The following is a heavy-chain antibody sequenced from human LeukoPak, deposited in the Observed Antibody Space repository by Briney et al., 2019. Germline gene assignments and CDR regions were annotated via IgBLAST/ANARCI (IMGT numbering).Heavy chain of an antibody. D-gene: IGHD6-19*01. V-gene: IGHV3-30-3*01. Sequence: GGSLRLSCAASGFTFSSYAMHWVRQAPGKGLEWVAVISYDGSNKYYADSVKGRFTISRDNSKNTLYLQMNSLRSEDTAVYYCARGPGIAVEGPDYWGQGTLVTVSS. J-gene: IGHJ4*02. CDR1: GFTFSSYA. CDR3: ARGPGIAVEGPDY. CDR2: ISYDGSNK.